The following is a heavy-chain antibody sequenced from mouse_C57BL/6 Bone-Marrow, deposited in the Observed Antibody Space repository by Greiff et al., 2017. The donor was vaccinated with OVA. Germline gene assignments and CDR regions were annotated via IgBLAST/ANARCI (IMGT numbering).Heavy chain of an antibody. D-gene: IGHD1-1*01. CDR1: GYTFTSYD. V-gene: IGHV1-85*01. CDR2: IYPRDGST. CDR3: ARRIYYYGSSSFAY. Sequence: QVQLQQSGPELVKPGASVKLSCKASGYTFTSYDINWVKQRPGQGLEWIGWIYPRDGSTKYNEKFKGKATLTVDTSSSTAYMELHSLTSEDSAVYFCARRIYYYGSSSFAYWGQGTLVTVSA. J-gene: IGHJ3*01.